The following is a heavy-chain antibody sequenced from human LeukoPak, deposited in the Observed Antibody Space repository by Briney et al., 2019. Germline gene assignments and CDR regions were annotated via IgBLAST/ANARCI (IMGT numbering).Heavy chain of an antibody. V-gene: IGHV3-66*02. CDR2: IYSGGST. Sequence: GRSLRLSCAASGFTVSSNYMSWVRQAPGKGLEWVSVIYSGGSTYYADSVKGRFTISRDNSKNTLCLQMNSLRAEDTAVYYCARDSRSGYYYGMDVWGQGTTVTVS. CDR1: GFTVSSNY. J-gene: IGHJ6*02. CDR3: ARDSRSGYYYGMDV. D-gene: IGHD6-6*01.